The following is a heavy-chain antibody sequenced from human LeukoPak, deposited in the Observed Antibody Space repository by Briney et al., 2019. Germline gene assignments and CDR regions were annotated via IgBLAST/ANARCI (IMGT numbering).Heavy chain of an antibody. CDR1: GFTFSSYA. Sequence: GGSLRLSCAASGFTFSSYAMSWVRQAPGKGLEWVSAISGSGGSTYYADSVKGRFTISRDNSKNTLYLQMNSLRAEDTAVYYCAKLQKCQLLLYYFDYWGQGTLVTVSS. V-gene: IGHV3-23*01. CDR2: ISGSGGST. D-gene: IGHD2-2*01. CDR3: AKLQKCQLLLYYFDY. J-gene: IGHJ4*02.